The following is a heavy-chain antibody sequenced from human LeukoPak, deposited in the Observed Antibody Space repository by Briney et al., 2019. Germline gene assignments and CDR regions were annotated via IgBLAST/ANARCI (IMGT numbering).Heavy chain of an antibody. Sequence: SVKVSCKASGGTFSSYAISWVRQAPGQGLEWMGGIIPIFGTANYAQKFQGRVTITADESTSTAYMELSSLRSEDTAVYYCARENGSGGSYDWFDPWGQGTLVTVSS. CDR3: ARENGSGGSYDWFDP. J-gene: IGHJ5*02. CDR1: GGTFSSYA. CDR2: IIPIFGTA. D-gene: IGHD1-26*01. V-gene: IGHV1-69*01.